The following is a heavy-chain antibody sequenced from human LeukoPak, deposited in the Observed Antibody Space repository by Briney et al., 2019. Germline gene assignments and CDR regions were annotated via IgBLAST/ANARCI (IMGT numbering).Heavy chain of an antibody. CDR1: GSTFSDYA. CDR2: ISHVGGT. D-gene: IGHD6-6*01. J-gene: IGHJ4*02. CDR3: AKWKYSNSGIDDY. V-gene: IGHV3-23*01. Sequence: GGSLRLSCAASGSTFSDYAMSWVRQAPEKGLEWVSTISHVGGTYYADSVRGRFTISRDDSKNMVYLQMDSLRAEDTAVYYCAKWKYSNSGIDDYWGQGTLVTVSS.